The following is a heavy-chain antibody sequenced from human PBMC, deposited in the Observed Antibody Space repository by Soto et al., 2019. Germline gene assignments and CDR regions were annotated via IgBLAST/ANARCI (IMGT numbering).Heavy chain of an antibody. CDR1: GASITSLYYY. D-gene: IGHD6-6*01. V-gene: IGHV4-39*01. Sequence: QLQLQESGPGLVKPSETLSLTCTVSGASITSLYYYWDWIRQPPGKVLEWVGSSYHSGSTYYAQSLMSRVAMAVDTSKNQFSLKLISVTAADTAVYYCARRGWGSSSFFDYWGQGTLVTVSS. CDR2: SYHSGST. CDR3: ARRGWGSSSFFDY. J-gene: IGHJ4*02.